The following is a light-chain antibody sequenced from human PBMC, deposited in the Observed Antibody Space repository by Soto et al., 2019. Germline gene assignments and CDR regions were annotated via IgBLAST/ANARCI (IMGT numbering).Light chain of an antibody. Sequence: DIQMTQSRSSLSASVGDRVTITCQASQDIRKYLNWYQQKPGRAPKLLIYGASNLETGVPPRFSGSGYGTDFTFTISSLQPEDIATYYCQHYDHLPPFTFGPGTKVAIK. CDR2: GAS. V-gene: IGKV1-33*01. CDR1: QDIRKY. J-gene: IGKJ3*01. CDR3: QHYDHLPPFT.